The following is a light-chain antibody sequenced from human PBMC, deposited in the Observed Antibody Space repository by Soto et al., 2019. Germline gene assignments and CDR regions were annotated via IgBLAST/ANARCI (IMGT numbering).Light chain of an antibody. CDR1: VSEVAAYTY. CDR2: DVS. J-gene: IGLJ3*02. CDR3: SSFTRIVGL. V-gene: IGLV2-14*01. Sequence: QSALTQPASVSGSPGQTITISCTGAVSEVAAYTYVSWYQQHPGKGPKLIIYDVSNRPLGVSNRFSGSKSGTTASLTISGLQAEDEGDYYCSSFTRIVGLFGGGTKLTVL.